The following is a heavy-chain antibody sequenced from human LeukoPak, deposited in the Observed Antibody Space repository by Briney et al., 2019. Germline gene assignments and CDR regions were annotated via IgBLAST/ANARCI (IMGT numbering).Heavy chain of an antibody. CDR3: ARDPLGAASYYFDY. Sequence: PGGSQRLSCAASGFTFSSYAMHWVRQAPGKGLEWVAVISYDGSNKYYADSVKGRFTISRDNSKNTLYLQMNSLRAEDTAVYYCARDPLGAASYYFDYWGQGTLVTVSS. CDR2: ISYDGSNK. CDR1: GFTFSSYA. D-gene: IGHD2-15*01. V-gene: IGHV3-30-3*01. J-gene: IGHJ4*02.